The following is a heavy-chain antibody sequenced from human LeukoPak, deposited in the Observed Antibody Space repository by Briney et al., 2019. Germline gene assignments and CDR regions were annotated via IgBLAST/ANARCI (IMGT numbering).Heavy chain of an antibody. J-gene: IGHJ4*02. CDR2: IYSGGNT. V-gene: IGHV3-53*01. CDR3: TRDPPGIAASVSGG. D-gene: IGHD6-13*01. Sequence: PGGSLRLSCTASGFSVSPNYMNSARQAPGKGLELVALIYSGGNTHYADSVKGRFTISRDNSKNTLYLQMSSLRVEDTAVYYCTRDPPGIAASVSGGWGQGTLVTVSS. CDR1: GFSVSPNY.